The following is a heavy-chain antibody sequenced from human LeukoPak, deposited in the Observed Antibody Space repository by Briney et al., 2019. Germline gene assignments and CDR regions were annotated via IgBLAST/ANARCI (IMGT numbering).Heavy chain of an antibody. CDR1: GGSISSGGYY. J-gene: IGHJ4*02. Sequence: SETLSLTCTVSGGSISSGGYYWSWIRQAPGKGLEWIGYIYHSGSTYYNPSLKSRVTISVDRSKNQFSLKLSSVTAADTAVYYCARAPYYSYGYFDYWGQGTLVTVSS. CDR2: IYHSGST. CDR3: ARAPYYSYGYFDY. D-gene: IGHD5-18*01. V-gene: IGHV4-30-2*01.